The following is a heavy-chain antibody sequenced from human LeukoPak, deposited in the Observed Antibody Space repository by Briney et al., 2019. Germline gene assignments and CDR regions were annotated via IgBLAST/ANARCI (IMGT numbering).Heavy chain of an antibody. J-gene: IGHJ3*02. CDR3: ASRITIFGVVRTRAFDI. D-gene: IGHD3-3*01. V-gene: IGHV3-23*01. Sequence: PGGSLRLSCEASGFTFSSYTMSWVRQAPGKGLEWVSAISGSGGSTYYADSVKGRFTISRDNSKNTLYLQMNSLRAEDTAVYYCASRITIFGVVRTRAFDIWGQGTMVTVSS. CDR2: ISGSGGST. CDR1: GFTFSSYT.